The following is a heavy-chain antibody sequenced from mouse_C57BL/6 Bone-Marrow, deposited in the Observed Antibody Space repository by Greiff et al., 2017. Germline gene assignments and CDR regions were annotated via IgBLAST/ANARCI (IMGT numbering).Heavy chain of an antibody. CDR1: GYTFTSYW. CDR2: IDPSDSYT. CDR3: ARSYGSVMDY. Sequence: VQLQQPGAELVKPGASVTLSCKASGYTFTSYWMQWVKQRPGQGLEWIGEIDPSDSYTNYNQKFKGKATLTVDTSSSTAYMQLSSLTSEDSAVYYCARSYGSVMDYWGQGTSVTVAS. J-gene: IGHJ4*01. V-gene: IGHV1-50*01. D-gene: IGHD1-1*01.